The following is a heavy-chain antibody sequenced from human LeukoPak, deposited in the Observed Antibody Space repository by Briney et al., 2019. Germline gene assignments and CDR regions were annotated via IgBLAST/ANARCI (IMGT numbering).Heavy chain of an antibody. CDR1: GGTFSSYA. Sequence: SVKVSCKASGGTFSSYALSWVRQAPGQGLEWMGGIIPIFGTANYAQKFQGRVTITADESTSTGYMELSSLRSEDTAVYYCARALLWFGEFDYWGQGTLVTVSS. V-gene: IGHV1-69*13. D-gene: IGHD3-10*01. CDR3: ARALLWFGEFDY. CDR2: IIPIFGTA. J-gene: IGHJ4*02.